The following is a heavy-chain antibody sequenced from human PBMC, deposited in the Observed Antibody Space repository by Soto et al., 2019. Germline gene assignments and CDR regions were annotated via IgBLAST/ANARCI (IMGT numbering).Heavy chain of an antibody. CDR2: IDPSDSQT. CDR1: GYSFAGYW. V-gene: IGHV5-10-1*01. J-gene: IGHJ4*02. CDR3: ARQIYDSDTGPNFQYYFDS. Sequence: PGEPLKSSCKGSGYSFAGYWITWVRQKPGEGLEWMGRIDPSDSQTYYSPSFRGHVTISVTKSITTVFLQWSSLRASDTAMYYCARQIYDSDTGPNFQYYFDSWGQGTPVTVSS. D-gene: IGHD3-22*01.